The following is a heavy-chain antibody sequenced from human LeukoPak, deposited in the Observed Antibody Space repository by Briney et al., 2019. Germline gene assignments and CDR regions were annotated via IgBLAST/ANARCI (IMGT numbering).Heavy chain of an antibody. Sequence: PGGSLRLSCAASGFTFSSYGMSWVRQAPGKGLEWVSAISGSGGSTYYADSVKGRFTISRDNAKNSLYLQMNSLRVEDTAVYYCARDSGRFRLDYWGQGILVTVSS. J-gene: IGHJ4*02. CDR2: ISGSGGST. V-gene: IGHV3-23*01. CDR3: ARDSGRFRLDY. CDR1: GFTFSSYG. D-gene: IGHD6-19*01.